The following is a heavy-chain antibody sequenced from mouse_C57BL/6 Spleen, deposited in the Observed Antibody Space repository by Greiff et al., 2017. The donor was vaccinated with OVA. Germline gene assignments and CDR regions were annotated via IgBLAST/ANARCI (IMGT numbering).Heavy chain of an antibody. CDR2: INPNNGGT. J-gene: IGHJ2*01. Sequence: EVQLQQSGPELVKPGASVKMSCKASGYTFTDYNMHWVKQSHGKSLEWIGYINPNNGGTSYNQKFKGKATLTVNKSSSTAYMELRSLTSEDSAVCYCARSDWDWGYFDYWGQGTTLTVSS. CDR3: ARSDWDWGYFDY. D-gene: IGHD4-1*01. V-gene: IGHV1-22*01. CDR1: GYTFTDYN.